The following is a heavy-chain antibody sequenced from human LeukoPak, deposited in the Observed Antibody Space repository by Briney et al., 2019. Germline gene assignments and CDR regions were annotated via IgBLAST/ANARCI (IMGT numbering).Heavy chain of an antibody. Sequence: GGSLRLSCAACGFTFSSYAMSWVRQAPGKGLEWVSSFSGTGVSTYYADSVKGRFTISRDNSKNTLYLQMNSLRAEDTAVYYCAKDLEDGDYGGCYMDVWGKGTTVTISS. CDR2: FSGTGVST. V-gene: IGHV3-23*01. J-gene: IGHJ6*03. CDR1: GFTFSSYA. D-gene: IGHD4-23*01. CDR3: AKDLEDGDYGGCYMDV.